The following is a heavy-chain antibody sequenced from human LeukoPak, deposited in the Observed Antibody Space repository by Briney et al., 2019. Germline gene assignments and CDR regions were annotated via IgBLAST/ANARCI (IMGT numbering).Heavy chain of an antibody. CDR1: GYSFTSYW. V-gene: IGHV5-51*01. J-gene: IGHJ3*02. CDR2: IYPGDSDT. D-gene: IGHD2-15*01. Sequence: GESLKISCKGSGYSFTSYWIGWVRQMPGKGLEWLGIIYPGDSDTRYSPSFQGQVTISADKSISTAYLQWSSLKASDTAMYYCARHKRGCSGGSCYSDAFDIWGQGTMFTVSS. CDR3: ARHKRGCSGGSCYSDAFDI.